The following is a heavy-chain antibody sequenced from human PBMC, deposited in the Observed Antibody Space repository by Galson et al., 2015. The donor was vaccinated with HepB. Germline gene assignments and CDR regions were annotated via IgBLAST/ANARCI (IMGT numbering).Heavy chain of an antibody. D-gene: IGHD6-19*01. CDR1: GDSVSSNSAA. CDR3: AKEQGEAVAGTRYYYYYMDV. J-gene: IGHJ6*03. Sequence: CAISGDSVSSNSAAWNWIRQSPSRGLEWLGRTYYRSKWYSDYAVSVKSRITINPDTSKNQFSLQLNSVTPEDTAVYYCAKEQGEAVAGTRYYYYYMDVWGKGTTVTVSS. V-gene: IGHV6-1*01. CDR2: TYYRSKWYS.